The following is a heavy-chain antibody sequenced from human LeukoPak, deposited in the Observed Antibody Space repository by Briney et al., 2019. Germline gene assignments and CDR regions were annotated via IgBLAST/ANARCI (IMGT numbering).Heavy chain of an antibody. V-gene: IGHV3-21*01. J-gene: IGHJ5*02. D-gene: IGHD2-2*01. CDR1: GFTLSNYD. CDR3: ARADCSSSTCYLRRSWFDP. CDR2: ISTSSRYI. Sequence: GGSLRLSCAASGFTLSNYDMNWVRQAPGKGLEWVSSISTSSRYIYYKDSARGRFTISRDDAKNSLHLEMNSLRAEDTAVYYCARADCSSSTCYLRRSWFDPWGQGTLVTVSS.